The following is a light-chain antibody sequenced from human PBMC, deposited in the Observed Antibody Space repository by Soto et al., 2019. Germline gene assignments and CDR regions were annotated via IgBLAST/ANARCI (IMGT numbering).Light chain of an antibody. V-gene: IGKV1-33*01. J-gene: IGKJ4*01. CDR3: QQYEELPLT. CDR1: QSIANY. Sequence: DVQLTQSPSTLSASVGDRVAITCQASQSIANYLNWFQFRPGKAPQLLISDASHLEPGLPSRFSGERSGSDFTLIINNLQPEDFATYYCQQYEELPLTFGGGTRV. CDR2: DAS.